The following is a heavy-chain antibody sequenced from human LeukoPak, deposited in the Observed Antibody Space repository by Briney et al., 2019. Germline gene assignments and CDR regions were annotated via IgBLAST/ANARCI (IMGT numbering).Heavy chain of an antibody. V-gene: IGHV4-34*01. Sequence: SETLSLTCAVYGGSFSGYYWSWIRQPPGKGLEWIGEINHSGSTNYNPSLKSRVTISVDTSKNQFSLKLSSVTAADTVVYYCARGRFGKGGYCSSTSCTYFDYWGQGTLVTVSS. J-gene: IGHJ4*02. D-gene: IGHD2-2*03. CDR3: ARGRFGKGGYCSSTSCTYFDY. CDR2: INHSGST. CDR1: GGSFSGYY.